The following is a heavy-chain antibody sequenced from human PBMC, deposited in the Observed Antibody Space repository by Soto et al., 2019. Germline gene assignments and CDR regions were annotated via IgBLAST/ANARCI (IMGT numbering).Heavy chain of an antibody. CDR3: ARDAVPAAMGWFDP. J-gene: IGHJ5*02. V-gene: IGHV1-69*01. CDR2: IIPIFGTA. Sequence: QVQLVQSGAEVKKPGSSVKVSCKASGGTFSSYAISWVRQAPGQGLEWMGGIIPIFGTANYAQKFQGRVTITADESTSTAYMELSSLRSDDTAVYYCARDAVPAAMGWFDPWGQGTLVTVSS. CDR1: GGTFSSYA. D-gene: IGHD2-2*01.